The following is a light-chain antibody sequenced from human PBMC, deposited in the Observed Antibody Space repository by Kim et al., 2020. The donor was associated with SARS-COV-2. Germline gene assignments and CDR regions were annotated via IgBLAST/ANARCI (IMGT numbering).Light chain of an antibody. CDR2: AAS. Sequence: AFVGDRVTTTCRSNQTINYFLNCDQQTPGNAPTVLIYAASSLPGGVPSRSSGSRSGTEFTRTTSSLQHEGLANYYWQQSYSTPRTFCRGTKVDIK. CDR3: QQSYSTPRT. CDR1: QTINYF. J-gene: IGKJ1*01. V-gene: IGKV1-39*01.